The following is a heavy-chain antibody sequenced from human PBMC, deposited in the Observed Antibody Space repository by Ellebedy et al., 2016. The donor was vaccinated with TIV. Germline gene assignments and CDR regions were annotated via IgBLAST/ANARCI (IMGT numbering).Heavy chain of an antibody. D-gene: IGHD6-13*01. Sequence: AASVKVSCKASGYTFTSYGISWVRRAPGQGLEWMGWISAYNGNTNYAQKLQGRVTMTTDTSTSTAYMELRSLRSDDTAVYYCARDKQQLVFVRAFDIWGQGTMVTVSS. CDR3: ARDKQQLVFVRAFDI. CDR2: ISAYNGNT. J-gene: IGHJ3*02. CDR1: GYTFTSYG. V-gene: IGHV1-18*04.